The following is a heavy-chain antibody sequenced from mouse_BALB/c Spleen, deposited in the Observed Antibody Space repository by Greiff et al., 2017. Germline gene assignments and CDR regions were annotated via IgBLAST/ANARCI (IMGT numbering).Heavy chain of an antibody. CDR2: ISYSGST. D-gene: IGHD2-14*01. CDR3: ARSGYDLLYYFDY. V-gene: IGHV3-2*02. Sequence: EVMLVESGPGLVKPSQSLSLTCTVTGYSITSDYAWNWIRQFPGNKLEWMGYISYSGSTSYNPSLKSRISITRDTSKNQFFLQLNSVTTEDTATYYCARSGYDLLYYFDYWGQGTTLTVSS. J-gene: IGHJ2*01. CDR1: GYSITSDYA.